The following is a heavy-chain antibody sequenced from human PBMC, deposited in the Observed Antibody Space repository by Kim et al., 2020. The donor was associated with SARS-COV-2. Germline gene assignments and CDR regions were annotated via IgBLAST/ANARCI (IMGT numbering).Heavy chain of an antibody. V-gene: IGHV4-61*01. Sequence: SETLSLTCTVSGGSVSSGSYYWSWIRQPPGKGLEWIGYIYYSGSTNYNPSLKSRVTISVDTSKNQFSLKLSSVTAADTAVYYCARDLGVTMVQGVRNWFDPWGQGTLVTVSS. CDR2: IYYSGST. CDR3: ARDLGVTMVQGVRNWFDP. J-gene: IGHJ5*02. D-gene: IGHD3-10*01. CDR1: GGSVSSGSYY.